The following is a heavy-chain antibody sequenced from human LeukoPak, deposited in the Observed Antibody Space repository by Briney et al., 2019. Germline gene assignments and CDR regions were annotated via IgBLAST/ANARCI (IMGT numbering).Heavy chain of an antibody. D-gene: IGHD6-6*01. CDR2: INPSGGST. V-gene: IGHV1-46*01. J-gene: IGHJ6*04. Sequence: GASVTVSCKASGYTFTSYYMHWVRQAPGQGLEWMGIINPSGGSTSYAQKFQGRVTMTRDMSTSTVYMELSSLRSEDTAVYYRARGALGIAARMDVWGKGTTVTVSS. CDR3: ARGALGIAARMDV. CDR1: GYTFTSYY.